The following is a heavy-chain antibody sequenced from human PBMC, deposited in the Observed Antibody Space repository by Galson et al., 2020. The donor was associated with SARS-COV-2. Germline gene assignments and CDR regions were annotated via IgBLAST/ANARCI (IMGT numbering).Heavy chain of an antibody. CDR3: ARAPATVLTLQYFLR. J-gene: IGHJ1*01. CDR2: INPNSGGT. V-gene: IGHV1-2*02. D-gene: IGHD4-17*01. Sequence: ASVKVSCKASGYTFTGYYLPWVRQAPGQGLEWMGLINPNSGGTNYAQRFQGRVTMTRDTSITTAFMELGRLTSDDTAVYYCARAPATVLTLQYFLRWGQGALVTVSS. CDR1: GYTFTGYY.